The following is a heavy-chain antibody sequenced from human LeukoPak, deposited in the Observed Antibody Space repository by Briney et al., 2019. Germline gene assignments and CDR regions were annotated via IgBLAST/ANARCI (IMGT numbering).Heavy chain of an antibody. CDR2: IYYSGST. J-gene: IGHJ3*02. CDR1: GGSISSYY. Sequence: SETLSLTCTVSGGSISSYYWSWIRQPPGKGLEWIGYIYYSGSTNYNPSLKSRVTISVDTSKNQFSLKLSTVTAADTAVYYCARAVRPGAFDIWGQGTMVTVSS. V-gene: IGHV4-59*01. CDR3: ARAVRPGAFDI.